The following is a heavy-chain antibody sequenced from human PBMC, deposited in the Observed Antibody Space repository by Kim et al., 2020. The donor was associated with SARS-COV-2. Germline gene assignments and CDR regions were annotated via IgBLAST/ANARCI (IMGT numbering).Heavy chain of an antibody. V-gene: IGHV4-34*01. J-gene: IGHJ6*02. Sequence: PSLESRVTISVDAPMNQFALKLSSVTAADTAVYYCARPIAPAGPPGMDVWGQGTTVTVSS. D-gene: IGHD6-13*01. CDR3: ARPIAPAGPPGMDV.